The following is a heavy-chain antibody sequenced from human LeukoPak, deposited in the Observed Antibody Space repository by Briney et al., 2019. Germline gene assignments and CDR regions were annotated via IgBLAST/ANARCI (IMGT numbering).Heavy chain of an antibody. J-gene: IGHJ4*02. D-gene: IGHD2-2*02. CDR3: ARDGRKDIVVVPAAIPEYYFDY. V-gene: IGHV3-30*19. Sequence: GGSLRLSCAASGFTFSSYGMHWVRQAPGKGLEWVAVISYDGSNKYYADSVKGRFTISRDNSKNTLYLQMNSLRAEDTAVYYCARDGRKDIVVVPAAIPEYYFDYWGQGTLVTVSS. CDR2: ISYDGSNK. CDR1: GFTFSSYG.